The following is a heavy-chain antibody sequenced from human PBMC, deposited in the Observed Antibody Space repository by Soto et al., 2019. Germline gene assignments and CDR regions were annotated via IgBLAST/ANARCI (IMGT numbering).Heavy chain of an antibody. J-gene: IGHJ3*02. Sequence: QVQLQESGPGLVKPSQTLSLTCTVSGGSISSGGYYWSWIRQHPGKGREWIGYIYYSGSTYYNPSLKSRVTISVDKSKNQFSLKLSSVTAADTAVYYCARDFGVEGSGAYDSSGYYFAFDIWGQGTMVTVSS. D-gene: IGHD3-22*01. CDR1: GGSISSGGYY. CDR3: ARDFGVEGSGAYDSSGYYFAFDI. V-gene: IGHV4-31*03. CDR2: IYYSGST.